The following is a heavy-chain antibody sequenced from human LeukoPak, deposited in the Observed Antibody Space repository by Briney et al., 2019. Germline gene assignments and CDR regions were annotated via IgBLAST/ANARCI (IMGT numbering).Heavy chain of an antibody. CDR3: ARADSLLWFGEFLFDY. J-gene: IGHJ4*02. Sequence: SETLSLTCTVSGGSISSSSYYWGWIRQPPGKGLEWIGSIYYSGSTYYNPSLKSRVTISVDTSKNQFSLKLSSVTAADTAVYYCARADSLLWFGEFLFDYWGQGTLVTVSS. CDR2: IYYSGST. CDR1: GGSISSSSYY. D-gene: IGHD3-10*01. V-gene: IGHV4-39*07.